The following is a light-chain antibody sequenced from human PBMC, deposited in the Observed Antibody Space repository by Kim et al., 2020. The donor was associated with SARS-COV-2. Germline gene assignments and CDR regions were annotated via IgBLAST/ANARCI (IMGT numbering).Light chain of an antibody. Sequence: QSDTISCTGTNSDVGAYKYVSWYQQHPGKAPKVMIYEVSNRPSGVSNRFSGSKSGNTASLTISGLQAEDEADYYCSSYTSSSTNYVFGTGTKVTVL. J-gene: IGLJ1*01. CDR3: SSYTSSSTNYV. CDR2: EVS. V-gene: IGLV2-14*01. CDR1: NSDVGAYKY.